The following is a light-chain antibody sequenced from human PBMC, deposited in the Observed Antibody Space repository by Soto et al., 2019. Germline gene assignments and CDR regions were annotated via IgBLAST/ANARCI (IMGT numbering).Light chain of an antibody. CDR1: SSDVGGYNY. V-gene: IGLV2-14*01. CDR2: DVS. Sequence: QSVLTQPASVSGSPGQSITISCTGTSSDVGGYNYVSWYQHHPGKAPKLMIYDVSNRPSGVSNRFSGSKSGNTASLTISGLQAEDEAAYYCSSYKSSSTHVFGTGTKVTVL. CDR3: SSYKSSSTHV. J-gene: IGLJ1*01.